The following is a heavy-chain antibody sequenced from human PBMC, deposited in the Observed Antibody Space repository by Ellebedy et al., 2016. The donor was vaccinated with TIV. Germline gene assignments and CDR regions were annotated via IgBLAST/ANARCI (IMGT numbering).Heavy chain of an antibody. Sequence: SVKVSXKASGGTFSSYAISWVRQAPGQGLEWMGGIIPIFGTANYAQKFQGRVTMTRDTSTSTVYMELSSLRSEDTAVYYCATSQWFGELLGYWGQGTLVTVSS. CDR1: GGTFSSYA. J-gene: IGHJ4*02. D-gene: IGHD3-10*01. V-gene: IGHV1-69*05. CDR3: ATSQWFGELLGY. CDR2: IIPIFGTA.